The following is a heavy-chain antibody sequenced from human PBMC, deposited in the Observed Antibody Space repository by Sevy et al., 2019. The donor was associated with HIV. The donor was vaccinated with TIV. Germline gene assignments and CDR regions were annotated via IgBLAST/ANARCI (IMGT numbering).Heavy chain of an antibody. Sequence: SETLSLTCAVYGGSFSGYYWSWIRQPPGKGLEWIGEINHSGSTNYNPSLKSRVTISVDTSKNQFSLKLSSVTAADTAVYYCARGPQDRYCSSTSCYSYYYYYYYMDVWGKGTTVTVSS. V-gene: IGHV4-34*01. CDR3: ARGPQDRYCSSTSCYSYYYYYYYMDV. J-gene: IGHJ6*03. CDR1: GGSFSGYY. CDR2: INHSGST. D-gene: IGHD2-2*01.